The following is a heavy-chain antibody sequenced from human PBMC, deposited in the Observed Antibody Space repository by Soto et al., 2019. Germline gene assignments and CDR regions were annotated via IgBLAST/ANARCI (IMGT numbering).Heavy chain of an antibody. D-gene: IGHD2-8*02. CDR1: GGTFSSYT. CDR2: IIPILGIA. Sequence: QVQLVQSGAEVKKPGSSVKVSCKASGGTFSSYTISWVRQAPGQGLEWMGRIIPILGIANYAQKFQGRVTITADKSTSTAYMELSSLRSEDTAVYYCARATLVCGAFDIWGQGTMFTVSS. CDR3: ARATLVCGAFDI. J-gene: IGHJ3*02. V-gene: IGHV1-69*02.